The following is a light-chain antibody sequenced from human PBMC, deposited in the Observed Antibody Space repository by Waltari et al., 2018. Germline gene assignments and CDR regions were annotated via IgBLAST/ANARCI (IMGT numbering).Light chain of an antibody. Sequence: DIVMTQSPDSLAVSLGERATIHCKSSQSVLYSSNNKNYLAWYQQKPGQPPKLLMYWASTREAGVPDRFSGSGSGTDFTRTISSLQAEDVAVYYCQQYYSPYTFGQGTKLEIK. V-gene: IGKV4-1*01. J-gene: IGKJ2*01. CDR3: QQYYSPYT. CDR1: QSVLYSSNNKNY. CDR2: WAS.